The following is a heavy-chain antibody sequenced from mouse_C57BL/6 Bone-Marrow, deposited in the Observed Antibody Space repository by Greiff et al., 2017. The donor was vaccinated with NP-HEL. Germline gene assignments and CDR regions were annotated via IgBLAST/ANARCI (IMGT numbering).Heavy chain of an antibody. V-gene: IGHV5-9-1*02. J-gene: IGHJ2*01. CDR2: ISSGGDYI. D-gene: IGHD2-5*01. Sequence: EVMLVESGEGLVKPGGSLKLSCAASGFTFSSYAMSWVRQTPEKRLEWVAYISSGGDYIYYADTVKGRFTISRDNARNTMYLQMSSLKSEDTAMYYCTRDSFYSNYFDYWGQGTTLTVSS. CDR3: TRDSFYSNYFDY. CDR1: GFTFSSYA.